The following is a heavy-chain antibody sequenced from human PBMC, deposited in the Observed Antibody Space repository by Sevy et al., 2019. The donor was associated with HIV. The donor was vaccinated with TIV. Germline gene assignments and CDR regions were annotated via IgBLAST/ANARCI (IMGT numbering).Heavy chain of an antibody. CDR2: FDPEDDEK. CDR1: GYTLTELS. CDR3: ATTKDYYDTSGYPFDS. Sequence: ASVKVSCKVSGYTLTELSMHWVRQAPGKGLEWMGTFDPEDDEKIYEQKFQGRVTMTDDTSTDTDYMELSRLRSEDTAVYYGATTKDYYDTSGYPFDSWGQGTLVTVSS. D-gene: IGHD3-22*01. V-gene: IGHV1-24*01. J-gene: IGHJ4*02.